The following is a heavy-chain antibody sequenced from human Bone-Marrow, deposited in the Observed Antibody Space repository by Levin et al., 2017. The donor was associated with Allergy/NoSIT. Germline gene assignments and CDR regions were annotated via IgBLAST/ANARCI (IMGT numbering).Heavy chain of an antibody. V-gene: IGHV3-30*03. CDR1: GFTFSSYG. J-gene: IGHJ4*02. Sequence: GGSLRLSCAASGFTFSSYGMHWVRQAPGKGLEWVALISYDGSNKYNADSVKGRFTISRDNSKKTVSLQMNSLIAEDTAVYSCATVAGANLYTLYSGGQGTLVTV. CDR2: ISYDGSNK. CDR3: ATVAGANLYTLYS. D-gene: IGHD2/OR15-2a*01.